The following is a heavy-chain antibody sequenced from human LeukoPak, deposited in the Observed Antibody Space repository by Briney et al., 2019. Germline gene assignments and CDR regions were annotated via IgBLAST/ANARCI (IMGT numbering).Heavy chain of an antibody. J-gene: IGHJ4*02. CDR1: GFPFSSYW. CDR2: INGDGTTT. Sequence: GGSLRLSCATSGFPFSSYWMLWVRQALGKVLEWVSRINGDGTTTTYADSVKGRFTISRDNTENILYLQMDSLRAEDTAIYYCSRSQFDYWGQGVLVTVSS. CDR3: SRSQFDY. V-gene: IGHV3-74*01.